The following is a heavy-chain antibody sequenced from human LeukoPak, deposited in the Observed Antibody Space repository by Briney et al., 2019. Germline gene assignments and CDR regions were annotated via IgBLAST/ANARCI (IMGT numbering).Heavy chain of an antibody. CDR1: GYTFNSYD. V-gene: IGHV1-3*01. CDR2: INGGSGRT. J-gene: IGHJ4*02. Sequence: ASVKVSCKASGYTFNSYDIHWVRQAPGQRPEWMGGINGGSGRTKYLQKLQGRVTITRDTSANTAFMELSSLRSEDTAVYYCARERGRYQDFFENWGRGPLVTVPS. D-gene: IGHD3-16*01. CDR3: ARERGRYQDFFEN.